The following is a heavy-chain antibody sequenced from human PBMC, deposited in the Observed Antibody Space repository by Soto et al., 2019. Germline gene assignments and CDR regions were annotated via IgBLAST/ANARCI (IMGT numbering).Heavy chain of an antibody. Sequence: QVQLQQWGAGLLKPSETLSLTCAVYGGSFSGYYWSWIRQPPGKGLEWIGEINHSGGTNYNPSLKSRVTISLDTPKNQFSMKLSSVTAADTAVYYCARTKGRSYYDFWSGYHALDYWVEGTMDMVSS. J-gene: IGHJ4*02. CDR3: ARTKGRSYYDFWSGYHALDY. D-gene: IGHD3-3*01. CDR2: INHSGGT. V-gene: IGHV4-34*01. CDR1: GGSFSGYY.